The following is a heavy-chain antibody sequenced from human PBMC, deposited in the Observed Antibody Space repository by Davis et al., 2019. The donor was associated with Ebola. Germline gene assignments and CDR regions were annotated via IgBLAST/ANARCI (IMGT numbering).Heavy chain of an antibody. CDR3: ARDVRGITGPSEY. Sequence: GESLKISCAASGFTFSNYWMTWVRQAPGKGLEWVANIKQDGSETYYVDSVKGRFTISRDNAKNSLYLQMNSLRAEDTARYYCARDVRGITGPSEYWGQGTLVTVSS. CDR2: IKQDGSET. J-gene: IGHJ4*02. D-gene: IGHD1-1*01. CDR1: GFTFSNYW. V-gene: IGHV3-7*03.